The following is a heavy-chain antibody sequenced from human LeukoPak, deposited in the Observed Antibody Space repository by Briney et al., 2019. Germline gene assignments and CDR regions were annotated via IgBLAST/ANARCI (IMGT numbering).Heavy chain of an antibody. J-gene: IGHJ4*02. CDR1: GYSISSSYY. CDR3: ARGVTSISRGSYGY. CDR2: IYHSGST. V-gene: IGHV4-38-2*01. D-gene: IGHD3-16*01. Sequence: PSDTLSLTCAVSGYSISSSYYWGWIRQPPEKGLEWIGSIYHSGSTYYNPSFKSRVTISVDTSRNQFSLKLRSVTAADTAVYYCARGVTSISRGSYGYWGQGTLVTVSS.